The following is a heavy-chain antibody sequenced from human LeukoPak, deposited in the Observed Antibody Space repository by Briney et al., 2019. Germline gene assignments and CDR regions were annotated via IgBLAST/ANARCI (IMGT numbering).Heavy chain of an antibody. J-gene: IGHJ4*02. CDR2: MYYSGST. CDR3: ARSIIGTRSKFDY. Sequence: PSETLSLTCTVSGGSISSYSWSWIRQPPGKGLEWIGYMYYSGSTDYNPSLESRVTISFDTSKNQFSLNLTSVTAADTAGYSCARSIIGTRSKFDYWGQGTLVTVSS. CDR1: GGSISSYS. V-gene: IGHV4-59*08. D-gene: IGHD1/OR15-1a*01.